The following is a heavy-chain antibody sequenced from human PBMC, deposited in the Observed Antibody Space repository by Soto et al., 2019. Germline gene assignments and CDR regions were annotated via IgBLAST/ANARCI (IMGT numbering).Heavy chain of an antibody. J-gene: IGHJ5*02. D-gene: IGHD3-22*01. CDR1: GASSSSGDYY. Sequence: SETLSLTCTVSGASSSSGDYYWSWIRQPPGEGLEWIGYIYYSGRTYYKPSLKSRVTISLDTSKNQFSLKLTSVTAADTAVYYCARYYDSSGYNWYGPWGQGTLVTVSS. CDR3: ARYYDSSGYNWYGP. V-gene: IGHV4-30-4*01. CDR2: IYYSGRT.